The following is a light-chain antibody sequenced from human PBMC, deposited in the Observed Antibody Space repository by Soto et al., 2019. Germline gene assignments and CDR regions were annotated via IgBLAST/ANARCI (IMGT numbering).Light chain of an antibody. Sequence: DIQMTQSPSSLSASVGDRVTITCRPSQIISSYLNWYQQKPGKAPKLLIYAASSLQSGVPSRFSGSGSGTDFTLTISSLQPEDFATYYCQQSYSTPPITFGQGTRLEIK. CDR2: AAS. V-gene: IGKV1-39*01. CDR3: QQSYSTPPIT. CDR1: QIISSY. J-gene: IGKJ5*01.